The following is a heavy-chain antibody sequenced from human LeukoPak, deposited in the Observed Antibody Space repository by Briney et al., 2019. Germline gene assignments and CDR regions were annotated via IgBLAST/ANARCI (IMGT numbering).Heavy chain of an antibody. V-gene: IGHV3-30*18. Sequence: PGGSLRLSCAASGFTFSSYGMHWVRQAPGKGLEWVAVISYDGSNKYYADSVKGRFTISRDNSKNTLYLQMNSLRAVDTAVYYCAKQMDHVNSSSWWWGFDYWGQGTLVTVSS. J-gene: IGHJ4*02. D-gene: IGHD6-13*01. CDR2: ISYDGSNK. CDR3: AKQMDHVNSSSWWWGFDY. CDR1: GFTFSSYG.